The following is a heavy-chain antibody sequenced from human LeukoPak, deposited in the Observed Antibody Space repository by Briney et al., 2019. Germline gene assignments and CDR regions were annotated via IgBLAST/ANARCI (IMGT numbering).Heavy chain of an antibody. Sequence: GGSLRLSCAASGFTFSDYYMSWIRQAPGKGLEWVSYISSSGSTIYYADSVKGRFTITRDNAKNSLYLQMNSLRVEDTAVYYCAKRYCSSASCYWVAFDIWGQGTMVIVSS. D-gene: IGHD2-2*01. V-gene: IGHV3-11*01. CDR2: ISSSGSTI. CDR1: GFTFSDYY. CDR3: AKRYCSSASCYWVAFDI. J-gene: IGHJ3*02.